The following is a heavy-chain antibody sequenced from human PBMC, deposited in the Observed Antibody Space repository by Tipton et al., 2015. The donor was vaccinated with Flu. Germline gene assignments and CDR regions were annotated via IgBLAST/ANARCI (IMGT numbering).Heavy chain of an antibody. Sequence: QVQLVQSGAEVKKPGASVKVSCKAPGYTFISYGISWVRQAPGQGLEWMGWINVYSGNTNYAQKLQDRVTMTTDTSTSTAYMELRSRRSDDTAVYYCARPIGLHVFDIWGQGTMVTVSS. CDR1: GYTFISYG. V-gene: IGHV1-18*01. J-gene: IGHJ3*02. CDR2: INVYSGNT. CDR3: ARPIGLHVFDI.